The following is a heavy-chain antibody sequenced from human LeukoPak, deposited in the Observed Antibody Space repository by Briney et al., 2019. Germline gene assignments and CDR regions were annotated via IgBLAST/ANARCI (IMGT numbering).Heavy chain of an antibody. CDR3: ARTLYSSTWRFDY. J-gene: IGHJ4*02. D-gene: IGHD6-13*01. V-gene: IGHV3-48*03. CDR2: IRTSGSTI. Sequence: PGGSLRLSCAASGFTFSSYEMHWVRLAPGKGLEWVSYIRTSGSTIYYADSVKGRFTISRDDAKNSLYLQMNSLRAEDTAVYYCARTLYSSTWRFDYWGQGTLVTVSS. CDR1: GFTFSSYE.